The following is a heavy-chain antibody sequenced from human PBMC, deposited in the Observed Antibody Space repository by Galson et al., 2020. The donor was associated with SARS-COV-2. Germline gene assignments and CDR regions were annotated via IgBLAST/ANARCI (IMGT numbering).Heavy chain of an antibody. CDR1: GFTFSSYG. CDR2: ISYDGSNK. D-gene: IGHD3-22*01. CDR3: AKDSSSSGYFLPIDAFDI. J-gene: IGHJ3*02. V-gene: IGHV3-30*18. Sequence: GGSLRLSCAASGFTFSSYGMHWVRQAPGKGLEWVAVISYDGSNKYYADSVKGRFTISRDNSKNTLYLQMNSLRAEDTAVYYCAKDSSSSGYFLPIDAFDIWGQGTMVTVSS.